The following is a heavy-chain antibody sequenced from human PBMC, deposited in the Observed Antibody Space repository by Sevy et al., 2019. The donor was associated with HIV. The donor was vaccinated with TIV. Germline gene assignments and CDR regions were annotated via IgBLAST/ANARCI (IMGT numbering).Heavy chain of an antibody. CDR1: GYTFTSYG. CDR2: ISAYNGNT. V-gene: IGHV1-18*01. J-gene: IGHJ6*02. CDR3: ARNYYCSGGSCYSGSYYYYSMDV. Sequence: ASVKVSCKASGYTFTSYGISWVRQAPGQGLEWMGWISAYNGNTNYAQKLQGRVTMTTDTSTSTAYMELRSLRSDDTAVYYCARNYYCSGGSCYSGSYYYYSMDVWGQGTTVTVSS. D-gene: IGHD2-15*01.